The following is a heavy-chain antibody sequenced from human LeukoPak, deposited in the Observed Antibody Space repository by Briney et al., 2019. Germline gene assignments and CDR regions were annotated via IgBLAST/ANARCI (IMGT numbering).Heavy chain of an antibody. D-gene: IGHD3-22*01. Sequence: SETLSLTCTVSGGSISTYYWSWIRQPPGKGLEWIGYIYYSGSTNYNPSLKSRVTTSVDTFKNQFSLKLSSVTAADTAVYYCARTDSSGYYYWFDPWGQGTLVTVSS. J-gene: IGHJ5*02. CDR2: IYYSGST. V-gene: IGHV4-59*08. CDR1: GGSISTYY. CDR3: ARTDSSGYYYWFDP.